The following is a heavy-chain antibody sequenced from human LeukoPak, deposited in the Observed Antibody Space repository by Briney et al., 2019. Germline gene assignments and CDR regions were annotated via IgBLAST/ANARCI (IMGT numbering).Heavy chain of an antibody. J-gene: IGHJ4*02. Sequence: GGSLRLSCAASGFTFSNAWMSWVRQAPGKGLEWDGRIKSKTDGGTTDYAAPVKGRFTISRDDSKNTLYLQMNSLKTEDTAVYYCTTDRGTIGFDYWGQGTLVTVSS. D-gene: IGHD3-3*01. V-gene: IGHV3-15*01. CDR1: GFTFSNAW. CDR3: TTDRGTIGFDY. CDR2: IKSKTDGGTT.